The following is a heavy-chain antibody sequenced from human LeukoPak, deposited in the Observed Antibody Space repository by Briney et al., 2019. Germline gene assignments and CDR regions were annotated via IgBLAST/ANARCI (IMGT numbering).Heavy chain of an antibody. CDR1: GFTFTSHG. CDR3: ARDFFAGYNFFDY. CDR2: ISFDTTSK. Sequence: GGSLRLSCAVSGFTFTSHGMHWVRQAPGKGLEWVAIISFDTTSKYYADSVKGRFTISRHNSKNTLYLQMNSLRSEDTAVYYCARDFFAGYNFFDYWGQGTLVTVSS. J-gene: IGHJ4*02. D-gene: IGHD5-18*01. V-gene: IGHV3-30*03.